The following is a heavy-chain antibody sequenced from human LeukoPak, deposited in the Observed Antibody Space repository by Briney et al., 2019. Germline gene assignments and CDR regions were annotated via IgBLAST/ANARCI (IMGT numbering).Heavy chain of an antibody. CDR3: ARESLGYCSGGSCYSEGYYFDY. D-gene: IGHD2-15*01. CDR2: INHSGST. V-gene: IGHV4-34*01. J-gene: IGHJ4*02. CDR1: GGSFSGYY. Sequence: SETLSLTCAVYGGSFSGYYWSWIRQPPGKGLEWIGEINHSGSTNYNPSLKSRVTISVDTSKNQFSLKLSSVTAAGTAVYYCARESLGYCSGGSCYSEGYYFDYWGQGTLVTVSS.